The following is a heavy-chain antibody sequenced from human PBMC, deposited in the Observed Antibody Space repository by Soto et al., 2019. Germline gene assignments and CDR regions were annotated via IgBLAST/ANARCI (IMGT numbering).Heavy chain of an antibody. J-gene: IGHJ6*02. CDR2: VSPYTGNT. Sequence: QVQLLQSGDEVKKPGASVKVSCKASGYIFVNYGIAWVRQAPGQGLEWMGWVSPYTGNTHSATKVQGRLTMTTDTSTIRAYMELGSRTSDDTAVYYCVMVDNYVTPTPQDVWGQGTTVTFSS. CDR1: GYIFVNYG. V-gene: IGHV1-18*01. CDR3: VMVDNYVTPTPQDV. D-gene: IGHD3-16*01.